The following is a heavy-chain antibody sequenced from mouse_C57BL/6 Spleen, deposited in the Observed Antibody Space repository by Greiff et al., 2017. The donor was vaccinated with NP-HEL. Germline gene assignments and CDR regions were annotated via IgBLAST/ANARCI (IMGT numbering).Heavy chain of an antibody. J-gene: IGHJ4*01. V-gene: IGHV3-6*01. CDR1: GYSITSGYY. D-gene: IGHD1-1*01. CDR2: ISYDGSN. Sequence: EVQLQESGPGLVKPSQSLSLTCSVTGYSITSGYYWNWIRQFPGNKLEWMGYISYDGSNNYNPSLKTRMSMPSDKSKNKFFLKLSSVTTEDTATYYCARGGINGVVATRYAMDYWGQGTSVTVSS. CDR3: ARGGINGVVATRYAMDY.